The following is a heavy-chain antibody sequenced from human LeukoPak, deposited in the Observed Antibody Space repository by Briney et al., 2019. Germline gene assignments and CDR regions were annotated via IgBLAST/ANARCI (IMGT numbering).Heavy chain of an antibody. J-gene: IGHJ4*02. CDR1: GFTFNNYS. CDR3: TRGDSNSWYYYFDQ. CDR2: ISRSAGNK. Sequence: GGPLRLSCAASGFTFNNYSMNWVRQAPGQGLEWVSSISRSAGNKFYADSLMGRFTISRDNAKNSLYLQMNSLRAEDTAVYYCTRGDSNSWYYYFDQWGQGTLVTVSS. D-gene: IGHD6-13*01. V-gene: IGHV3-21*06.